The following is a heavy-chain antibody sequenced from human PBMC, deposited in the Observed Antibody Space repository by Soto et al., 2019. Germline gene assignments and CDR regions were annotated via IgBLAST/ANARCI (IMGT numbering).Heavy chain of an antibody. CDR3: AIEKVGATSINVFDI. CDR2: IDPSDSYT. D-gene: IGHD1-26*01. V-gene: IGHV5-10-1*01. Sequence: PGESLKISCKGSGYSFTSYWISWVRQMPGKGLEWMGRIDPSDSYTNYSPSFQGHVTISADNAKNSLYLQMNSLRAEDTAVYYCAIEKVGATSINVFDIWGQGTMVTVSS. J-gene: IGHJ3*02. CDR1: GYSFTSYW.